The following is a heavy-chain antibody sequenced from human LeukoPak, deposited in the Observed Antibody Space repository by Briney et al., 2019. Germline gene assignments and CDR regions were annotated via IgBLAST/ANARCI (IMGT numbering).Heavy chain of an antibody. V-gene: IGHV1-18*01. J-gene: IGHJ6*03. Sequence: GASVKVSCKASGYTFTSYGISWVRQAPGQGLEWMGWISAYNGNTNYAQKLQGRVTMTTDTSTSTAYMELRSLRSDDTAVYYCARRVRDSSGWYGYYYYYMDVWGKGTTVTISS. CDR2: ISAYNGNT. D-gene: IGHD6-19*01. CDR3: ARRVRDSSGWYGYYYYYMDV. CDR1: GYTFTSYG.